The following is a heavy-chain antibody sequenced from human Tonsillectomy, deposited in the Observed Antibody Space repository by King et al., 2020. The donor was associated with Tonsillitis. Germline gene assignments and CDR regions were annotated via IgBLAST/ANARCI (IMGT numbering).Heavy chain of an antibody. CDR1: GGSINSRDW. CDR2: VYHSGLT. Sequence: QLQESGPGLVKPSGTLSLTCAVSGGSINSRDWWSWVRQPPGKGLEWIGEVYHSGLTHYNPSLKSRVTISLDNSKNHFSLNLSSVTAADTAVHYCARDPHGYNHVGGAFDVWPPGTMVSVSS. CDR3: ARDPHGYNHVGGAFDV. J-gene: IGHJ3*01. V-gene: IGHV4-4*02. D-gene: IGHD5-24*01.